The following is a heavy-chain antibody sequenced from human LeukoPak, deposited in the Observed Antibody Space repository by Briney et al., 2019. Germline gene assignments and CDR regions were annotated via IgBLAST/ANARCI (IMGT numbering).Heavy chain of an antibody. Sequence: SETLSLTCTVSGGSISSSSYYWGWIRQPPGKGLEWIGSIYYSGSTYYNPSLKSRVTISVDTSKNQFSLKLRSVTAADTAVYYCARDGNALWGQGTLVTVSS. CDR1: GGSISSSSYY. J-gene: IGHJ4*02. D-gene: IGHD1-1*01. CDR2: IYYSGST. V-gene: IGHV4-39*07. CDR3: ARDGNAL.